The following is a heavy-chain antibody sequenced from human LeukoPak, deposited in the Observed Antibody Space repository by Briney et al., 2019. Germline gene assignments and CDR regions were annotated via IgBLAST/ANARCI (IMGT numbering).Heavy chain of an antibody. J-gene: IGHJ4*02. D-gene: IGHD3-10*01. CDR2: IYYSGST. V-gene: IGHV4-30-4*01. Sequence: SETLSLTCTVSGGSISSGDYYWSWIRQPPGKGLEWIGYIYYSGSTYYNPSLKSRVTISVGTSKNQFSLKLSSVTAADTAVYYCARGGGITMVRGVEFDYWGQGTLVTVSS. CDR3: ARGGGITMVRGVEFDY. CDR1: GGSISSGDYY.